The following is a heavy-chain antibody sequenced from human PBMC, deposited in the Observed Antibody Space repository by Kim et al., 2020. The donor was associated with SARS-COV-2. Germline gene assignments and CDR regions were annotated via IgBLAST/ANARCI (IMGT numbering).Heavy chain of an antibody. CDR2: INSDGTTT. D-gene: IGHD4-17*01. V-gene: IGHV3-74*01. CDR1: GFTFSNHW. J-gene: IGHJ4*02. Sequence: GGSLRLSCAASGFTFSNHWMHWVRLAPGKGLVWVARINSDGTTTTYADSVKGRFTISRDNAKNTLHLQMNSLRAEDTAVYYCARRGGYGDYDNIDYWGQG. CDR3: ARRGGYGDYDNIDY.